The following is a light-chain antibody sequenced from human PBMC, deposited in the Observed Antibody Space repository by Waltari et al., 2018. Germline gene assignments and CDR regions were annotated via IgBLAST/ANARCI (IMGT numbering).Light chain of an antibody. CDR3: QQRFNWPT. CDR2: DAS. J-gene: IGKJ1*01. V-gene: IGKV3-11*01. CDR1: QSVGNL. Sequence: IVLTQSPGTLSLSPGERAILSCRASQSVGNLLAWYQHRPGQAPRLLVYDASNRASGIPARFSGSGSGTDFVLTISSLEPEDFAVYYCQQRFNWPTFGQGTKVQFK.